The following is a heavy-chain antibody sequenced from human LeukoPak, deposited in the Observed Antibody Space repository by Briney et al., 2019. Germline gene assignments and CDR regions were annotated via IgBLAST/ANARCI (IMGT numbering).Heavy chain of an antibody. Sequence: PSETLSLTCTVSGGSISTFYWSWIRQPPGKGLEWIGYIHYSGSTNYNPSLKSRVTISVDKSKNQFSLKLSSVTAADTAVYYCASWASVAGFDYWGQGTLVTVSS. CDR2: IHYSGST. CDR1: GGSISTFY. CDR3: ASWASVAGFDY. J-gene: IGHJ4*02. D-gene: IGHD6-19*01. V-gene: IGHV4-59*12.